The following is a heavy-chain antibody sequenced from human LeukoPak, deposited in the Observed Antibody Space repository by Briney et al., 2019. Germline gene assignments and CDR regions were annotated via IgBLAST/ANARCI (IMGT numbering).Heavy chain of an antibody. CDR3: GKTTVGYSSGQKPAWPVDY. J-gene: IGHJ4*02. Sequence: PGGSLRLSCEASGFTFGSHAMYWVRQAPGKGLEWVAGIFSSGGSPHYADPVKGRFTISRDNSRNTVYLQINSLRAEDTAVYYCGKTTVGYSSGQKPAWPVDYWGQGTLVTVSS. CDR2: IFSSGGSP. D-gene: IGHD5-18*01. CDR1: GFTFGSHA. V-gene: IGHV3-23*01.